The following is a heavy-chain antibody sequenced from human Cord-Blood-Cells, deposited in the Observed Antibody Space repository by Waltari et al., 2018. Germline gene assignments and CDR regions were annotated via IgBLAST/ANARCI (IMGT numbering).Heavy chain of an antibody. D-gene: IGHD6-6*01. CDR3: AREGLAARDAFDI. Sequence: QVQLVESGGGVVQPGRSLRLSCAASGLTFSSYAMNRVRQAPGKGLEWVAVISYDGSNKYYADSVKGRFTISRDNSKNTLYLLMNSLRAEDTAVYYCAREGLAARDAFDIWGQGTMVTVSS. CDR1: GLTFSSYA. J-gene: IGHJ3*02. CDR2: ISYDGSNK. V-gene: IGHV3-30-3*01.